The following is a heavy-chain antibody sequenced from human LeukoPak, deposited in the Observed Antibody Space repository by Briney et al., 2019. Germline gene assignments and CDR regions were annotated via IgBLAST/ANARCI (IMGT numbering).Heavy chain of an antibody. CDR2: VYYSGKT. J-gene: IGHJ6*03. CDR3: ARQVWFGEFYYYMDV. D-gene: IGHD3-10*01. V-gene: IGHV4-59*08. Sequence: SETLSLTCTVSGGSISSYSWSWIRQTPGKGLEWIGHVYYSGKTNSNPSLKSRVTISVDTSKNQFSLKLSSVTAADTAVYYCARQVWFGEFYYYMDVWGKGTTVTVSS. CDR1: GGSISSYS.